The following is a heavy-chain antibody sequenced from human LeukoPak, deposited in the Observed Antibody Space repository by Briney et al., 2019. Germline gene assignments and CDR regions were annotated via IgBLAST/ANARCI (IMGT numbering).Heavy chain of an antibody. V-gene: IGHV4-61*02. D-gene: IGHD2-15*01. CDR2: IYTSGST. J-gene: IGHJ6*03. CDR3: ARERSLGYCSGGSCQDGNYYYMDV. Sequence: SETLSLTCTVSGGSISSGSYYWRWIRQPAGKGLEWIGRIYTSGSTNYNPSLKSRVTISVDTSKNQFSLKLSSVTAADTAVYYCARERSLGYCSGGSCQDGNYYYMDVWGKGTTVTISS. CDR1: GGSISSGSYY.